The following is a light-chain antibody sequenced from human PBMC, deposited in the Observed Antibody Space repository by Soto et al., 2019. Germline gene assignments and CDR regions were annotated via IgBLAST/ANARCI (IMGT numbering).Light chain of an antibody. CDR3: QQYNNWLRT. CDR2: GAS. V-gene: IGKV3-15*01. J-gene: IGKJ1*01. Sequence: IVITQSPATLPVSPGEGGTLSCRASQSISGNLAWYQQKPGQAPRLLIYGASTRATGIPARFSGSGSGTEFTLTISSLQSVDFAVYYCQQYNNWLRTFGHGTKVDIK. CDR1: QSISGN.